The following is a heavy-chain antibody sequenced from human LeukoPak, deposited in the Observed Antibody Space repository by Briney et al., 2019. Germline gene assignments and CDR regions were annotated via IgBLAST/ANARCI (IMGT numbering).Heavy chain of an antibody. CDR1: GYTLTELS. V-gene: IGHV1-24*01. J-gene: IGHJ4*02. CDR2: FDPEDGET. CDR3: ATVSRASILRYFDWLHY. D-gene: IGHD3-9*01. Sequence: ASVKVSCKVSGYTLTELSMHWVRQAPGKGLEWMGGFDPEDGETIYAQKFQGRVTMTEDTSTDTAYMELSSLRSEDTAVYYCATVSRASILRYFDWLHYWGQGTLVTVSS.